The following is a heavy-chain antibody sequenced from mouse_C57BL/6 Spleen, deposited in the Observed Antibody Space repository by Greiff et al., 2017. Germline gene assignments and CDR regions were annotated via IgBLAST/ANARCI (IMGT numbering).Heavy chain of an antibody. CDR3: ARGGCQYWFDY. V-gene: IGHV1-81*01. CDR1: GYTFTSYW. CDR2: IYPSGGNT. J-gene: IGHJ2*02. D-gene: IGHD6-1*01. Sequence: QVQLQQSGAELVKPGASVKLSCKASGYTFTSYWISWVKQRPGQGLEWIGEIYPSGGNTYYNEKFKGKATLTVDKSSSTAYMQLRSLTSEDSAVYFCARGGCQYWFDYWGQGTSLTVSS.